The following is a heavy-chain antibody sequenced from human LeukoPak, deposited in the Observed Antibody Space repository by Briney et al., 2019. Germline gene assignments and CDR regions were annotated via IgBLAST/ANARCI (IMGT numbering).Heavy chain of an antibody. J-gene: IGHJ4*02. CDR3: ARIPSSSWYGSFDY. Sequence: ASVKVSCKASGYTFTGYYMHWVRQAPGQGLEWMGWINPNSGGTNYAQKFQGRVTMTRDTSISTAYMELSRLRSDDTAVYYCARIPSSSWYGSFDYWGQGTLVTASS. V-gene: IGHV1-2*02. D-gene: IGHD6-13*01. CDR1: GYTFTGYY. CDR2: INPNSGGT.